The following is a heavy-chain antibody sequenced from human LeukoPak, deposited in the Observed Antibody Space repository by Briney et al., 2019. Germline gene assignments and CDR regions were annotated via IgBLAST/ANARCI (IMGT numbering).Heavy chain of an antibody. V-gene: IGHV1-18*04. Sequence: ASVKVSCKASGYTFTGYYMHWVRQAPGQGLEWMGWISAYNGNTNYAQKLQGRVTMTTDTSTSTAYMELRSLRSDDTAVYYCARGGSYGDRAPFDYWGQGTLVTVSS. D-gene: IGHD4-17*01. CDR2: ISAYNGNT. CDR1: GYTFTGYY. J-gene: IGHJ4*02. CDR3: ARGGSYGDRAPFDY.